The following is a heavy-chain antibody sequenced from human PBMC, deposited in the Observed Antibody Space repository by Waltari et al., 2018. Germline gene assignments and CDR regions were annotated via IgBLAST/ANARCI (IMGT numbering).Heavy chain of an antibody. CDR1: GGSISSSNW. Sequence: QVQLQESGPGLVKPSGTLSLTCAVSGGSISSSNWWSWVRQPPGKGLAWIGDIHQSGSTNSNQSLKSRVTRSVDKSKNQFSLKLSAVTAADTAVYYWARDVVGPPINWFDPWGQGTLVTVSS. D-gene: IGHD2-21*01. CDR2: IHQSGST. V-gene: IGHV4-4*02. CDR3: ARDVVGPPINWFDP. J-gene: IGHJ5*02.